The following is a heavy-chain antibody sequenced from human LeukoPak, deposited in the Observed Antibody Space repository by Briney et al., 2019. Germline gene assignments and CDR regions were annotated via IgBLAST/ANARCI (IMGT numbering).Heavy chain of an antibody. Sequence: SETLSLTCAVYGGSFSGYYWSWIRQPPGKGLEWIGEIDHRGSTNYNPSLKSRVTISVDTSKNQFSLKLSSVTAADTAVYYCARGFYCSRTSCFRNWFDPWGQGTLVTVSS. CDR3: ARGFYCSRTSCFRNWFDP. CDR1: GGSFSGYY. D-gene: IGHD2-2*01. J-gene: IGHJ5*02. V-gene: IGHV4-34*01. CDR2: IDHRGST.